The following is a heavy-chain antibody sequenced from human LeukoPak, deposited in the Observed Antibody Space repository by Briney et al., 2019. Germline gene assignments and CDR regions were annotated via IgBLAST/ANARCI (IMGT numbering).Heavy chain of an antibody. CDR2: IKQDGGEK. J-gene: IGHJ4*02. Sequence: GGSLRLSCAASGFTFSSHWMSWVRQAPGKGLEWVANIKQDGGEKYYVDSVKGRFTITRDNAKNTLYLQMNSLRAEDTAVYYCARDGFDEGIYFDYWGQGTLVTVSS. CDR1: GFTFSSHW. D-gene: IGHD3-9*01. CDR3: ARDGFDEGIYFDY. V-gene: IGHV3-7*01.